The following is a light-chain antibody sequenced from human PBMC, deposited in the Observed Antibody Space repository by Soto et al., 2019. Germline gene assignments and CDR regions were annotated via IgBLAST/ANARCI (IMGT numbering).Light chain of an antibody. V-gene: IGKV4-1*01. CDR1: QTVLYRSNDKSY. CDR3: QQYYSTPWT. J-gene: IGKJ1*01. CDR2: CAS. Sequence: DIVMTQSPDSLAVSLGERATINCKSSQTVLYRSNDKSYLAWYQQKPGQPPKLLIYCASTRESGVPDRFSGSGSGTDFTLTISSLQAEDVAVYYCQQYYSTPWTFGQGTKVDIK.